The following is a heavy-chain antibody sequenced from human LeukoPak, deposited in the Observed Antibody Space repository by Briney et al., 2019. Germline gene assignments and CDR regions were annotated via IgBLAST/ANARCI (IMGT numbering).Heavy chain of an antibody. Sequence: GRSLRLSCAASGFTFSSSAMHWVRQAPGKGLEWVAVISYDGSNKYYADSVKGRFTFSRDNSKNTLYLQMNSLRAEDTAVYYCAKEYCSNSVCHSLDYWGQGTLVTVSS. J-gene: IGHJ4*02. D-gene: IGHD2-8*01. V-gene: IGHV3-30*18. CDR1: GFTFSSSA. CDR2: ISYDGSNK. CDR3: AKEYCSNSVCHSLDY.